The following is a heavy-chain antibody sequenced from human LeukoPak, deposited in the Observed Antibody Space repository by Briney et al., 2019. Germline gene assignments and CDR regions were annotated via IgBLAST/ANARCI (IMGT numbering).Heavy chain of an antibody. J-gene: IGHJ5*02. CDR1: GYTFTSYD. D-gene: IGHD4-23*01. V-gene: IGHV1-8*01. Sequence: ASVKVSCKTSGYTFTSYDIDWVRQATGQGLEWMGWMSPNSDNTGYAQKFQGRVTFTRDTSISTAYMELRSLTSEDTAVYYCARDYGGSSGWFDPWGQGTLVTVSS. CDR3: ARDYGGSSGWFDP. CDR2: MSPNSDNT.